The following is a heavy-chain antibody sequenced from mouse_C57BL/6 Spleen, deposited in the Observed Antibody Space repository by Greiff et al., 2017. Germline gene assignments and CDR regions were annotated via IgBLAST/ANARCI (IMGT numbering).Heavy chain of an antibody. CDR3: ARSDDFDY. Sequence: VQLQQSGAELVKPGASVKLSCKASGYTFTSYWITWVKQRPGQGLEWIGDIYPGSGSTNYNEKFKSKATLTVDTSSSTAYMQLSSLTSEDAAVYYCARSDDFDYWGQGTTLTVSS. CDR1: GYTFTSYW. V-gene: IGHV1-55*01. CDR2: IYPGSGST. J-gene: IGHJ2*01.